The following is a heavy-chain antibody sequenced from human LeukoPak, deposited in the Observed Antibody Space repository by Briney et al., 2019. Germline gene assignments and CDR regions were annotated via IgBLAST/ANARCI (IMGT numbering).Heavy chain of an antibody. CDR3: AKDRIAAADYYYGMDV. V-gene: IGHV3-30*18. Sequence: GGSLRLSCAASGFTFSSYGMHWVRQAPGKGLEWVAVISYDGSNKYYADSVKGRFTISRDNSKNTLYLQMNSLRAEDTAVYYCAKDRIAAADYYYGMDVWGQGTTVTVSS. D-gene: IGHD6-13*01. J-gene: IGHJ6*02. CDR1: GFTFSSYG. CDR2: ISYDGSNK.